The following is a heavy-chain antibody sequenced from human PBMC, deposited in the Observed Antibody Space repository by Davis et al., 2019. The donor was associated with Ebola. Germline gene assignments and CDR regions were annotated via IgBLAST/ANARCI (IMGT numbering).Heavy chain of an antibody. J-gene: IGHJ4*02. V-gene: IGHV3-43D*03. D-gene: IGHD4-23*01. CDR1: GFTFGDYP. CDR2: VSWDGADT. Sequence: PGGSLRLSCAASGFTFGDYPMHWVRQTPGKGLEWVSLVSWDGADTYYADSVKGRFTISRDNSKSSLYLQMNSLRPEDSALYFCARAYQTTVLNADYWGQGTLVTVSS. CDR3: ARAYQTTVLNADY.